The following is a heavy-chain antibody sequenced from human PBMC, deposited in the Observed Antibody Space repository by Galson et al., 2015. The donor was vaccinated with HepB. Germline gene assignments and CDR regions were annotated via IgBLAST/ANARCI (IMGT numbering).Heavy chain of an antibody. Sequence: SLRLSCAASGFTFSSYGMHWVRQAPGKGLDWVAVIWYDGSNKYYADSVKGRFTISRDNSKNTLYLQMNRLRAEDTAVYYCARVGSGHGAFDIWGQGTMVTVSS. CDR2: IWYDGSNK. CDR1: GFTFSSYG. CDR3: ARVGSGHGAFDI. J-gene: IGHJ3*02. V-gene: IGHV3-33*01. D-gene: IGHD1-26*01.